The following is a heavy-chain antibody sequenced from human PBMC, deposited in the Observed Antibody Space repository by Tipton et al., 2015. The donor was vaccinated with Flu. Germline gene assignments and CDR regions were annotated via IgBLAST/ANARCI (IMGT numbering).Heavy chain of an antibody. J-gene: IGHJ1*01. CDR2: ISYDGSNK. CDR3: ARDLGYSSSSSEYFQH. CDR1: GFTFSSYA. Sequence: SLRLSCAASGFTFSSYAMHWVRQAPGKGLEWVAVISYDGSNKYYADSVKGRFTISRDNSKNTLYLQMNSLRAEDTAVYYCARDLGYSSSSSEYFQHWGQGPLVTVSS. V-gene: IGHV3-30-3*01. D-gene: IGHD6-6*01.